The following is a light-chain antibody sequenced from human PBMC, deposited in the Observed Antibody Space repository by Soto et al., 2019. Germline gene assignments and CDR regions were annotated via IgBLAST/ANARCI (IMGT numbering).Light chain of an antibody. CDR3: QQRSVWPRT. CDR2: DAS. V-gene: IGKV3-11*01. Sequence: EFVLTQSPATLSLSPGERATLSCRASEGVGTYLAWYQQKPGQPPRLLIYDASTRASGIPARFSGSGSGTDFILTISRLAPEDFAVYYCQQRSVWPRTFGQGTKVESK. J-gene: IGKJ1*01. CDR1: EGVGTY.